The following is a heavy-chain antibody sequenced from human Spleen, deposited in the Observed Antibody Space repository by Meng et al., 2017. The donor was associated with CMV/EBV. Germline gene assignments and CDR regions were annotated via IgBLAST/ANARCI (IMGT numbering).Heavy chain of an antibody. V-gene: IGHV1-8*02. D-gene: IGHD6-6*01. J-gene: IGHJ4*02. CDR3: ARGGGYSSSPFDY. CDR2: MNPNSGNT. CDR1: GYIFTGYY. Sequence: ASVKVSCKASGYIFTGYYMHWVRQAPGQGLEWMGWMNPNSGNTGYAQKFQGRVTMTRNTSISTAYMELSSLRSEDTAVYYCARGGGYSSSPFDYWGQGTLVTVSS.